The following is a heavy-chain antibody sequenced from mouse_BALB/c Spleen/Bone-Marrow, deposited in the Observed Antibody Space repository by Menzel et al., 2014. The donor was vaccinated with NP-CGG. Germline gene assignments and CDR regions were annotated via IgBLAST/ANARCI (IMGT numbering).Heavy chain of an antibody. CDR2: IYPSDSYT. V-gene: IGHV1-69*02. Sequence: VKLVESGAVLVRPGASVKLSCKASGYTFTSYWTNWVKQRPGQGLEWIGNIYPSDSYTNYNQKFKDKATLTVNKSSSTAYMQLSSPTSEDSAVYYCTRSGGYYFDYWGQGTTLTVSS. J-gene: IGHJ2*01. CDR3: TRSGGYYFDY. CDR1: GYTFTSYW.